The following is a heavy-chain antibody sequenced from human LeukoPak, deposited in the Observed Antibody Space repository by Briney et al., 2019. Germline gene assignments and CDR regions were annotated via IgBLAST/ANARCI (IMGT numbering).Heavy chain of an antibody. CDR2: IYYSGST. CDR3: ARLGSGYYEYYFDY. D-gene: IGHD3-3*01. V-gene: IGHV4-59*08. J-gene: IGHJ4*02. CDR1: GGSISSYY. Sequence: SETLSLTCTVSGGSISSYYWSWIRQPPGKGLEWIGYIYYSGSTNYNPSLKSRVTISVDTSKNQFSLKLSSVTAADTAVYYCARLGSGYYEYYFDYWGQGTLVTVSS.